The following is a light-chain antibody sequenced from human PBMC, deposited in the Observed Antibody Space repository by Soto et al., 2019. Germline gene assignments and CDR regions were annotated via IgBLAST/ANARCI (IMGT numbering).Light chain of an antibody. J-gene: IGLJ2*01. CDR2: ANS. Sequence: QSVLTQPPSVSGSPGQRVTISCTGSSSNIGAGCDVHWYQQLPGTAPRLLIYANSDRPSGVPDRFSGSKSGTSASLAITGLQAEDEADYYCQSYDNSLSGDVVFGGGTKLTVL. CDR1: SSNIGAGCD. CDR3: QSYDNSLSGDVV. V-gene: IGLV1-40*01.